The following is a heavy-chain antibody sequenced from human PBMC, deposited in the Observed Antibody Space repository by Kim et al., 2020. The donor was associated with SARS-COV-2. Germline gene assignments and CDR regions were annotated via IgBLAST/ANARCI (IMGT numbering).Heavy chain of an antibody. CDR3: ARGRIMITFGGVIVNISYYFDY. Sequence: SETLSLTCAVYGGSFSGYYWSWIRQPPGKGLEWIGEINHSGSTNYNPSLKSRVTISVDMSKNQFSLKLSSVTAADTAVYYCARGRIMITFGGVIVNISYYFDYWGQGTLVTVSS. D-gene: IGHD3-16*02. CDR1: GGSFSGYY. J-gene: IGHJ4*02. V-gene: IGHV4-34*01. CDR2: INHSGST.